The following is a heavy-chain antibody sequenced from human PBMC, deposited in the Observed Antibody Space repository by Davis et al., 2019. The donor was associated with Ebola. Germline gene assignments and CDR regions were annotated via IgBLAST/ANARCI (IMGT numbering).Heavy chain of an antibody. CDR1: GFTFSSYE. J-gene: IGHJ6*02. D-gene: IGHD2-15*01. CDR3: AKDAPEDIVVVEGMDV. CDR2: ISSSGSTV. Sequence: GESLKISCAASGFTFSSYEMNWVRQAPGKGLEWVSYISSSGSTVYYADSVKGRFTISRDNSKNTLYLQMNSLRAEDTAVYYCAKDAPEDIVVVEGMDVWGQGTTVTVSS. V-gene: IGHV3-48*03.